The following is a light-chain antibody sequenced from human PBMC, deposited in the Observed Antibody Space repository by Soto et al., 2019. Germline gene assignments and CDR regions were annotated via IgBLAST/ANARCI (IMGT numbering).Light chain of an antibody. J-gene: IGLJ1*01. CDR3: SSYTSTTTRV. CDR1: SSDVGGYNY. Sequence: QSALTQPAPVSGSPGQSITISCTGTSSDVGGYNYVSWYQQHPGKGPKLMIYEVSNRPSGVSNRFSGSKSGNTATLTISGLQAEVEADYYCSSYTSTTTRVFGTGTKVAVL. CDR2: EVS. V-gene: IGLV2-14*03.